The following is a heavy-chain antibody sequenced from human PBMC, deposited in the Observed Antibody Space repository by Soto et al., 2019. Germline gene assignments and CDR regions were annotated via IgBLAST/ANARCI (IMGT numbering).Heavy chain of an antibody. CDR2: IIPILGIA. CDR1: GGTFSSYT. J-gene: IGHJ3*02. Sequence: SVKVSCPASGGTFSSYTISWVRLAPGQGLEWMGRIIPILGIANYAQKFQGRVTITADKSTGTAYMELSSLRSEDTAVYYCARFALLYCSSTSCPPLGAFDIWGQGTMVTVSS. V-gene: IGHV1-69*02. CDR3: ARFALLYCSSTSCPPLGAFDI. D-gene: IGHD2-2*01.